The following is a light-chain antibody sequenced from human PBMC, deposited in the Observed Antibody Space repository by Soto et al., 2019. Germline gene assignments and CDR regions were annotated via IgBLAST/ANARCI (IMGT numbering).Light chain of an antibody. V-gene: IGKV3-15*01. J-gene: IGKJ4*01. CDR1: QSVSSN. CDR3: QQYNNWPPLT. CDR2: GAA. Sequence: EIVMTQSPATLSVSPGQRDTLSCRASQSVSSNLAWYQQKPGQAPRLLIYGAATRATGIPARVSGSGSGTEFTLTISGLQSEDFGVYYCQQYNNWPPLTVRGGTKLEIK.